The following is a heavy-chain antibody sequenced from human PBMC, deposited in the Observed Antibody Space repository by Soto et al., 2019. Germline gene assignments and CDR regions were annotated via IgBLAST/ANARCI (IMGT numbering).Heavy chain of an antibody. CDR2: VHTSGST. Sequence: SETLSLTCTVSGDSISSYFWSWIRQPAGKGLEWIGRVHTSGSTTYNPSLKSRVTISVDTSKNQFSLKLSSVTAADTAVYYRARLNPRRYFDYWGQGTLVTVSS. CDR1: GDSISSYF. J-gene: IGHJ4*02. V-gene: IGHV4-4*07. CDR3: ARLNPRRYFDY.